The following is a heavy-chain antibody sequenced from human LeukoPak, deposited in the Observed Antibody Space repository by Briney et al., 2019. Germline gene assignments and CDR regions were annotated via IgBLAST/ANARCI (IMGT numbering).Heavy chain of an antibody. CDR3: ARETPYSNTWTDFDF. J-gene: IGHJ4*02. D-gene: IGHD6-13*01. V-gene: IGHV3-48*01. Sequence: PGGSLRLSCAASGFTVSSNYMSWVRQAPGKGLEWVSYISLSSSSIYYADSLKGRFTISRDNAKNSLYLQMNSLRAEDTAVYYCARETPYSNTWTDFDFWGQGTLVTVSS. CDR1: GFTVSSNY. CDR2: ISLSSSSI.